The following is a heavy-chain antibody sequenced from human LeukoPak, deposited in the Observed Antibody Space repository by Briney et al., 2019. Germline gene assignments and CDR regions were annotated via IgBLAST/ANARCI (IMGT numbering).Heavy chain of an antibody. CDR1: GYTFTSYV. CDR3: ARDIEQEMAKEDFDYYYMDV. CDR2: ISVFNGNT. V-gene: IGHV1-18*01. D-gene: IGHD5-24*01. J-gene: IGHJ6*03. Sequence: ASVKVSCKASGYTFTSYVITWVRQAPGQGLEWMGWISVFNGNTNEAQKFQDRVIMTADTSTGTAYMELRSLRSDDTAVYYCARDIEQEMAKEDFDYYYMDVWGKGTTVTVSS.